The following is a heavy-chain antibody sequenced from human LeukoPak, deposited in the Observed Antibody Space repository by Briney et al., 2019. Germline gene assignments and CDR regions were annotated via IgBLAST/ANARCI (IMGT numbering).Heavy chain of an antibody. CDR2: INPNSGGT. CDR1: GYTFTSYD. V-gene: IGHV1-2*02. J-gene: IGHJ4*02. Sequence: ASVKVSCKASGYTFTSYDINWGRQAPGQGREWMGWINPNSGGTNYAQKFQGRVTMTRDTSISTAYMELSRLRSDDTAVYYCARVDSRGYEYDYWGQGTLVTVSS. CDR3: ARVDSRGYEYDY. D-gene: IGHD3-3*01.